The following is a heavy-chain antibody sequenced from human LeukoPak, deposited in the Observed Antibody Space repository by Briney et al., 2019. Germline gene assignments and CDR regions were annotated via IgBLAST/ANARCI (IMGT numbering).Heavy chain of an antibody. J-gene: IGHJ4*02. CDR3: ARDEVGLVRRDY. CDR1: GFTFDDYA. V-gene: IGHV3-9*01. CDR2: ISWNSGSI. D-gene: IGHD3-10*01. Sequence: PGGSLRLSCAASGFTFDDYAMHWVRQAPGKGLEWVSGISWNSGSIGYADSVKGRFTISRDNAKNSLYLQMNSLRAEDTAVYYCARDEVGLVRRDYWGQGTLVTVSS.